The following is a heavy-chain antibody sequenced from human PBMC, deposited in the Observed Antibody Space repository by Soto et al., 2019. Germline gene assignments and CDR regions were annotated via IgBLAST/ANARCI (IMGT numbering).Heavy chain of an antibody. D-gene: IGHD3-16*02. V-gene: IGHV1-58*01. CDR2: IVVGSGNT. CDR1: GFTFTSSA. Sequence: SVKVSCKASGFTFTSSAVQWVRQARGQRLEWIGWIVVGSGNTNYAQKFQGQVTISADKSISTAYLQWSSLKASDTAMYYCARLPSEYDYIWGSYRHSADDAFDIWGQGTMVTVSS. J-gene: IGHJ3*02. CDR3: ARLPSEYDYIWGSYRHSADDAFDI.